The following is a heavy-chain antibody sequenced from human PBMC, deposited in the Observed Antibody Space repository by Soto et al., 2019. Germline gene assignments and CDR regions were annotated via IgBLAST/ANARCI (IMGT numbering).Heavy chain of an antibody. CDR2: VFWDGGE. Sequence: QITLRESGPSLVKPTETLTLTCSFSGFSLTTTGVGVAWVRQPPGKALDWLAVVFWDGGERYSPSLKSRLTTTTDTSKDEVVLTVPNMDPPDTATYSGAQVYGSGTWGWYFHSWGQGTLVTVSS. D-gene: IGHD1-26*01. CDR1: GFSLTTTGVG. CDR3: AQVYGSGTWGWYFHS. V-gene: IGHV2-5*02. J-gene: IGHJ4*02.